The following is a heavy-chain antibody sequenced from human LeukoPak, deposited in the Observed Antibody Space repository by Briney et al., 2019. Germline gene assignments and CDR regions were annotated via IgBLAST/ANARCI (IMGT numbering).Heavy chain of an antibody. CDR1: GFTFSSCA. Sequence: GGSLRLSCAASGFTFSSCAMHWVRQAPGKGLEWVAVISYDGSNKYYADSVKGRFTISRDNPKNTLYLQMISLRAEDTGVYYCAKDRGDGYKFYDNWGQGTLVTVSS. V-gene: IGHV3-30-3*01. CDR3: AKDRGDGYKFYDN. CDR2: ISYDGSNK. J-gene: IGHJ4*02. D-gene: IGHD5-24*01.